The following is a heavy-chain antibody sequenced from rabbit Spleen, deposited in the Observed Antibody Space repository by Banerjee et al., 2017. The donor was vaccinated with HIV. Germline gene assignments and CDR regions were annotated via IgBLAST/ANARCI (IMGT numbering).Heavy chain of an antibody. CDR3: ARGDGGTDYGSNL. V-gene: IGHV1S45*01. J-gene: IGHJ4*01. Sequence: EQLVESGGGLVQPEGSLTLTCTASGFSLSNNHYICWVRQAPEKGLEWIGCIHGGSSGSTWYGSWAKGRFTLSKASSTTVYLKMTSLTAADTATYFCARGDGGTDYGSNLWGPGTLVTVS. CDR2: IHGGSSGST. CDR1: GFSLSNNHY. D-gene: IGHD8-1*01.